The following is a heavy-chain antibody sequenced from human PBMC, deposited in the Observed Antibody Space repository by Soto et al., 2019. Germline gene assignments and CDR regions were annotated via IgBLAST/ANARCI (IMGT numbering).Heavy chain of an antibody. CDR3: AKRKGFGFRAAAANYFDD. J-gene: IGHJ4*02. CDR1: GFTFSSYG. CDR2: ISYDGSNK. D-gene: IGHD6-13*01. Sequence: GGSLRLSCAASGFTFSSYGMHWVRQAPGKGLEWVAVISYDGSNKYYADSVKGRFTISRDNSKNTLYLQMNSLRAEDTAVYYCAKRKGFGFRAAAANYFDDPGQAIRVTVAS. V-gene: IGHV3-30*18.